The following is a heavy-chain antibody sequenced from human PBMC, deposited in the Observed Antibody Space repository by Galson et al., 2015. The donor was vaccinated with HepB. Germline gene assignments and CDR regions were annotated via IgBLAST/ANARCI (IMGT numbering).Heavy chain of an antibody. Sequence: SVKVSCKASGYTFTSYAMHWVRQAPGQRLEWMGWINAGNGNTKYSQKFQGRVTITRDTSASTAYMELSSLRSEDTAVYYCARGPRSGGSPWFDPWGQGTLVTVSS. CDR3: ARGPRSGGSPWFDP. CDR2: INAGNGNT. V-gene: IGHV1-3*01. D-gene: IGHD2-15*01. J-gene: IGHJ5*02. CDR1: GYTFTSYA.